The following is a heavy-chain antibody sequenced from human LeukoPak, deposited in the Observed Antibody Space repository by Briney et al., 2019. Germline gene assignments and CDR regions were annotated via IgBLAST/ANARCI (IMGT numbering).Heavy chain of an antibody. CDR2: INPNSGGT. D-gene: IGHD6-13*01. CDR3: ARVRLSIAAAGSWFGP. Sequence: ASVKVSCKASGYTFTGYYMHWVRQAPGQGLEWMGWINPNSGGTNYAQKFQGRVTMTRDTSISTAYMELSRLRSDDTAVYYCARVRLSIAAAGSWFGPWGQGTLVTVSS. J-gene: IGHJ5*02. CDR1: GYTFTGYY. V-gene: IGHV1-2*02.